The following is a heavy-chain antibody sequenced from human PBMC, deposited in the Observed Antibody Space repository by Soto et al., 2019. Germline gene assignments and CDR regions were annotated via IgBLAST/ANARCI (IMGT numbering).Heavy chain of an antibody. Sequence: PGGSLRLSCAASGFTFSNYGMQWVRQAPGKGLEWVAVISYDGSDKYYADSVKGRFTISRDNSKNTLYLQMNSLRSEDTAMYYCAKDQFKANGQFDAFDVRGQGTVVTVS. J-gene: IGHJ3*01. CDR3: AKDQFKANGQFDAFDV. D-gene: IGHD2-8*01. CDR2: ISYDGSDK. V-gene: IGHV3-30*18. CDR1: GFTFSNYG.